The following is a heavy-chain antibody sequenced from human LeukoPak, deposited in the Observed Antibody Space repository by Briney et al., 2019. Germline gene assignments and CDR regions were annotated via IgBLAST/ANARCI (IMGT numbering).Heavy chain of an antibody. V-gene: IGHV4-4*07. CDR2: IYTSGST. D-gene: IGHD1-26*01. CDR1: GGSISSYY. J-gene: IGHJ3*02. CDR3: ARVRVGATVDAFDI. Sequence: SETLSLTCTVSGGSISSYYWSWIRQPAGKGLERLGRIYTSGSTNYNPSLKSRVTMSVDTSKNQFSLKLSSVTAADTAVYYCARVRVGATVDAFDIWGQGTMVTVSS.